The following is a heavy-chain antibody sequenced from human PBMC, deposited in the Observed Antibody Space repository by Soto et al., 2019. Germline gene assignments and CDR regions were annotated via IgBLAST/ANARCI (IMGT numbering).Heavy chain of an antibody. CDR3: ARTEQWLVPAHLGY. V-gene: IGHV1-18*01. CDR2: ISAYNSNT. CDR1: GYTFTSYG. Sequence: ASVKVSCKASGYTFTSYGISWVRQAPGQGLEWMGWISAYNSNTNYAQKLQGRVTMTTDTSTSTAYMELRSLRSDDTAVYYCARTEQWLVPAHLGYWGQGTLVTVSS. J-gene: IGHJ4*02. D-gene: IGHD6-19*01.